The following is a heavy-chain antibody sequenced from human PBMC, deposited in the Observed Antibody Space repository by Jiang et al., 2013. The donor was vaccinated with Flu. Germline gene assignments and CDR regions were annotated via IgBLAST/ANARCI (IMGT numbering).Heavy chain of an antibody. J-gene: IGHJ6*02. V-gene: IGHV4-39*07. Sequence: GLVKPSEILSLSCTVSGGSMNNRNYNWAWIRQPPGKGLQWIGSIYYSGSIYYNPSLKSRVTISVDTSKNQFSLKLSSVTAADTAVYYCARSSGWYYYGMDVWGQGTTVTVSS. CDR1: GGSMNNRNYN. D-gene: IGHD6-19*01. CDR3: ARSSGWYYYGMDV. CDR2: IYYSGSI.